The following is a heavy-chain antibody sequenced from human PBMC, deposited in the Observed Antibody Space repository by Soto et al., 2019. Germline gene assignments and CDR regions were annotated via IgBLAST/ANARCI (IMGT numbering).Heavy chain of an antibody. D-gene: IGHD3-9*01. V-gene: IGHV1-46*03. CDR2: IYPGGVNV. CDR3: ARDYSWHELVWWFDP. CDR1: GYSFTSHY. Sequence: ASVKVSCKAIGYSFTSHYMHWVRQAPGQGLEWMGTIYPGGVNVAYAQKFQGRLTMTKDTSTSTVYMELTSLTSEDTALYYCARDYSWHELVWWFDPWGQVTLVTVSS. J-gene: IGHJ5*02.